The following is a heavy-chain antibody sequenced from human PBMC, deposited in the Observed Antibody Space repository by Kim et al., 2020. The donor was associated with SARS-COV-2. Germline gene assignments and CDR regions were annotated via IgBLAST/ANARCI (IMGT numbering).Heavy chain of an antibody. CDR1: GGSISSYY. V-gene: IGHV4-59*08. CDR3: ARLSSSWYFGIAVADAFDY. Sequence: SETLSLTCTVSGGSISSYYWSWIRQPPGKGLEWIGYIYYSGSTNYNPSLKSRVTISVDTSKNQFSLKLSSVTAADTAVYYCARLSSSWYFGIAVADAFDYWGQGTLVTVSS. D-gene: IGHD6-13*01. J-gene: IGHJ4*02. CDR2: IYYSGST.